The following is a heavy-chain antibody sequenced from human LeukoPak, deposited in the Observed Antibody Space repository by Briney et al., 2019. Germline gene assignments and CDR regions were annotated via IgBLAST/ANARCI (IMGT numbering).Heavy chain of an antibody. D-gene: IGHD2-21*02. CDR2: INPDGSEK. CDR1: GFTFSSYW. Sequence: GGSLRLSCAASGFTFSSYWMSWVRQAPGKGLEWVANINPDGSEKYYVDSVKGRFTISRDNARNSLYLQMNRLRAEDTAMYYCARGPSYCGGDCYPVLFDYWGQGTLVTVSS. J-gene: IGHJ4*02. V-gene: IGHV3-7*04. CDR3: ARGPSYCGGDCYPVLFDY.